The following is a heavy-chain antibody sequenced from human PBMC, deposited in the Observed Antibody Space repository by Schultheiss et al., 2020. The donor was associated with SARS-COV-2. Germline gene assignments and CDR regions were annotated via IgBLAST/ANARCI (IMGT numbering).Heavy chain of an antibody. V-gene: IGHV3-30*18. CDR2: ISYDGSNK. J-gene: IGHJ4*02. CDR3: AKTAAAPYYFDY. D-gene: IGHD6-13*01. CDR1: GFTFSSYW. Sequence: GGSLRLSCAASGFTFSSYWMSWVRQAPGKGLEWVAVISYDGSNKYYADSVKGRFTISRDNAKNTVYLQMNSLRAEDTAVYYCAKTAAAPYYFDYWGQGTLVTVSS.